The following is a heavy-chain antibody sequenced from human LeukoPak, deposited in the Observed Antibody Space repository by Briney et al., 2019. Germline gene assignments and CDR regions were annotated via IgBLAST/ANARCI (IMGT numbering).Heavy chain of an antibody. CDR3: ARVLGSISH. CDR1: GYTFSTCD. V-gene: IGHV1-8*01. Sequence: ASVKVSCKASGYTFSTCDINXVXPATGXGLEXMGXMNXXXGXXGXAXXFXGXXXXXXDXSISTAYMELSSLRSEDTAVYYCARVLGSISHWGQGTLVTVSS. D-gene: IGHD1-1*01. CDR2: MNXXXGXX. J-gene: IGHJ4*02.